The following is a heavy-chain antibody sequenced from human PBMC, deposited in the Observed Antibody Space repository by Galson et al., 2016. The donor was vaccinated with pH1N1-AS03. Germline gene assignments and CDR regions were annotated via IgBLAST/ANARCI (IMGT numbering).Heavy chain of an antibody. Sequence: SLRLSCAGSGFTFSGYWMSWVRQAPGKGLEWVANINQDGSVKYYVDSAKGRFTISRDNAKNSLYLQMNSLRAEDTAMYCTRNQEWGPGTLVTVSS. D-gene: IGHD3-3*01. J-gene: IGHJ4*02. CDR1: GFTFSGYW. CDR2: INQDGSVK. CDR3: RNQE. V-gene: IGHV3-7*03.